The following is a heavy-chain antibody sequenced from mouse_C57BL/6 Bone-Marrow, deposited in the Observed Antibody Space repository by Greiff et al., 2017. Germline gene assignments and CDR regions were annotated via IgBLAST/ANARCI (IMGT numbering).Heavy chain of an antibody. D-gene: IGHD1-1*02. CDR3: ARGSEFAY. Sequence: EVKLVESGGGLVQPGGSLKLSCAASGFTFSDYGMAWVRQAPRKGPEWVAFISNLAYSIYYADTVTGRFTISRENAKNTLYLEMSSLRSEDTAMYYCARGSEFAYWGQGTLVTVSA. V-gene: IGHV5-15*04. J-gene: IGHJ3*01. CDR2: ISNLAYSI. CDR1: GFTFSDYG.